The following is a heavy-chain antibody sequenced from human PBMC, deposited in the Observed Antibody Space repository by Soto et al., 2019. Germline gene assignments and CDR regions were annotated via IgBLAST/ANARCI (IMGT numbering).Heavy chain of an antibody. J-gene: IGHJ6*02. D-gene: IGHD6-6*01. Sequence: SVKVSCKASGGTFSSYAISWVRQAPGQGLEWMGGIIPIFGTANYAQKFQGRVTITADESTSTAYMELSSLRSEDTAVYYCARASSSSGTHYYYYGLDVWGQGTTVTVSS. V-gene: IGHV1-69*13. CDR3: ARASSSSGTHYYYYGLDV. CDR1: GGTFSSYA. CDR2: IIPIFGTA.